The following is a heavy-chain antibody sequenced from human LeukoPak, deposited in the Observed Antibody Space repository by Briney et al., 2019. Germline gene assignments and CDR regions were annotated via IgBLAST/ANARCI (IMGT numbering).Heavy chain of an antibody. CDR1: GFTFSSYA. CDR3: AKDQQHEGNYFDY. D-gene: IGHD6-13*01. CDR2: ISYDGSNK. J-gene: IGHJ4*02. V-gene: IGHV3-30*04. Sequence: QPGGSLRLSCAASGFTFSSYAMHWVRQAPGKGLEWVAVISYDGSNKYYADSVKGRFTISRDNSKNTLYLQMNSLRAEDTAVYYCAKDQQHEGNYFDYWGQGTLVTVSS.